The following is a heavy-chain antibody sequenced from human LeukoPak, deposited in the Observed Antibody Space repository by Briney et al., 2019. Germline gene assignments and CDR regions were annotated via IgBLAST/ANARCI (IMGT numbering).Heavy chain of an antibody. Sequence: ASETLSLTCAVCIGSFSGYDWTWIRQPPGKGPEWIGEINHSGSTNYDPSLKSRVSISVDTSKNQFSLKMRSVTAADTAVYYCARGRGTEAIDYWGQGTLVTVSS. CDR2: INHSGST. V-gene: IGHV4-34*01. CDR1: IGSFSGYD. CDR3: ARGRGTEAIDY. J-gene: IGHJ4*02. D-gene: IGHD6-25*01.